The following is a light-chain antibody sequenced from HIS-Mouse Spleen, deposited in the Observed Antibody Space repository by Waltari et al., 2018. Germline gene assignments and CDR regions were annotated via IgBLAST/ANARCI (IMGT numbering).Light chain of an antibody. V-gene: IGKV1-9*01. Sequence: DIQLTQSPSFLSASVGDRVTITCRASQGISSYLAWYQQHPGKAPNLLIYAASTLQSGVPSRFSGSGSGTEFTLTISSLQPEDFATYYCQQLNSYPPTFGQGTKVEIK. CDR1: QGISSY. CDR2: AAS. J-gene: IGKJ1*01. CDR3: QQLNSYPPT.